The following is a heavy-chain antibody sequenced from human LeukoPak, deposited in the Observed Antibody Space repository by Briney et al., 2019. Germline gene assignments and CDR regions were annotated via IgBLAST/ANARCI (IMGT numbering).Heavy chain of an antibody. CDR3: ARDPDSSGCYYDYFDY. D-gene: IGHD3-22*01. V-gene: IGHV3-20*04. J-gene: IGHJ4*02. CDR2: INWNGGST. Sequence: GGSLRLSGAASVFTFDDYGMSWVRQAQGKGLEWVSGINWNGGSTGYADSVKGRFTISRDNAKNSLYLQMDSLRAEDTALYYCARDPDSSGCYYDYFDYWGQGTLVTVSS. CDR1: VFTFDDYG.